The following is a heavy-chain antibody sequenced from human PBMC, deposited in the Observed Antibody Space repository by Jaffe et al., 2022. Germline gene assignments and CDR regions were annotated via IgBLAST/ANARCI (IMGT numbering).Heavy chain of an antibody. CDR1: GFTFSSYE. D-gene: IGHD2-21*01. CDR2: ISSSGSTI. V-gene: IGHV3-48*03. Sequence: EVQLVESGGGLVQPGGSLRLSCAASGFTFSSYEMNWVRQAPGKGLEWVSYISSSGSTIYYADSVKGRFTISRDNAKNSLYLQMNSLRAEDTAVYYCAREERVNYFDYWGQGTLVTVSS. CDR3: AREERVNYFDY. J-gene: IGHJ4*02.